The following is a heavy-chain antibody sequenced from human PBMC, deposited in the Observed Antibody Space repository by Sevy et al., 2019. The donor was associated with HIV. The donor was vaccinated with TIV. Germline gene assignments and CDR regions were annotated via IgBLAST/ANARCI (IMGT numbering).Heavy chain of an antibody. Sequence: ASVKVSCKASGYPFTGYYIHWVRQAPGQGLEWMGRINPNTGGTNCAQKFQDRVTMTRYTSISTAYMEMSRLSSDDTAVYYCARASEDYDNSSGHVYFDYWGQGTLVTV. CDR1: GYPFTGYY. CDR3: ARASEDYDNSSGHVYFDY. J-gene: IGHJ4*02. CDR2: INPNTGGT. D-gene: IGHD3-22*01. V-gene: IGHV1-2*06.